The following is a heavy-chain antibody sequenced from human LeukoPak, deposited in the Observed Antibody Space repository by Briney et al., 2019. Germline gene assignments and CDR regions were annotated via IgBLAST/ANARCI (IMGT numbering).Heavy chain of an antibody. V-gene: IGHV3-7*01. CDR1: GFTFSTYW. Sequence: GGSLRLSCAASGFTFSTYWMSWVRQAPGKGLEWVANIKQGGSEKYYVDSVKGRFTISRDNSRNTVYLQMSSLRLEDTALYHCVRDPIPGYPDYFDSWGRGTLVTVSS. D-gene: IGHD2-15*01. CDR3: VRDPIPGYPDYFDS. J-gene: IGHJ4*02. CDR2: IKQGGSEK.